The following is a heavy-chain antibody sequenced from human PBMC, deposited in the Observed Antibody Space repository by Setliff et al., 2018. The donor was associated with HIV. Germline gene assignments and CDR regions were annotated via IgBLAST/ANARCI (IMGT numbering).Heavy chain of an antibody. V-gene: IGHV3-30-3*01. CDR1: GFTFNNYW. J-gene: IGHJ3*02. CDR3: AREEGTKGAFDI. CDR2: ISYDGTDK. Sequence: GGSLRLSCAASGFTFNNYWIVWVRQAPGKGLEWVASISYDGTDKYYTDSMKGRFTISRDNSKNTLYLQMDDLRAEDTAVYYCAREEGTKGAFDIWGQGTKVTVSS. D-gene: IGHD1-1*01.